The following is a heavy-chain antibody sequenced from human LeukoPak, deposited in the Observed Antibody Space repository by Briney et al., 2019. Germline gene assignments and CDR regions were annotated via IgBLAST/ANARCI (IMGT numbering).Heavy chain of an antibody. CDR2: IYPGDSDT. V-gene: IGHV5-51*01. CDR1: GYSFTSYW. CDR3: ARHGHWAAAANDY. Sequence: GESLKISCKGSGYSFTSYWIGWVRQMPGKGLEWMGIIYPGDSDTRYSPSFQGQVTISADKSISTAYLQWSSLKASDTTMYYCARHGHWAAAANDYWGQGTLVTVSS. J-gene: IGHJ4*02. D-gene: IGHD6-13*01.